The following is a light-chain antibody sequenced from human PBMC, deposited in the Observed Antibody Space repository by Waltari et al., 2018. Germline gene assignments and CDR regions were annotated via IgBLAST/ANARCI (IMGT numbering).Light chain of an antibody. J-gene: IGLJ3*02. CDR3: QSYDNRNHWV. V-gene: IGLV6-57*01. Sequence: NFMLTQPLSVSESPGKTVTISCTRSSCSIAPNYAQWYQHRPGSSPTAVIYEDNQRPSGVPDRFSGSIDSSSNSASLTISGLKTEDEADYYCQSYDNRNHWVFGGGTKLTVL. CDR1: SCSIAPNY. CDR2: EDN.